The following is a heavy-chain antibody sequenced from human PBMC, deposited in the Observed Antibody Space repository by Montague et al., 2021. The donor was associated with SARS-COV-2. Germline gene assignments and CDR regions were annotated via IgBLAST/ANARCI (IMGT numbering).Heavy chain of an antibody. CDR1: GFSFSRYS. CDR2: ISGSADRT. Sequence: SLRLSLSASGFSFSRYSMNWVRQAPGKGLEWVSVISGSADRTYYADSVKGRFTISRDNSKSTVYLQMNSLRAEDTAVYYCAKNEEAEWLRGHFDYWGQGTLVTVSS. J-gene: IGHJ4*02. D-gene: IGHD5-12*01. CDR3: AKNEEAEWLRGHFDY. V-gene: IGHV3-23*01.